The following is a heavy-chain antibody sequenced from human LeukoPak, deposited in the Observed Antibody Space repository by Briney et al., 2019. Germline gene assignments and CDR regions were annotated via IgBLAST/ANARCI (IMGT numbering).Heavy chain of an antibody. Sequence: GGSLRLSCAASGFTFDDYGMSWVRHAPGKGLGWVSGINWNGGSTGYADCVEGRFTISRDNAKYSLYLQMNSLRAQDTALYYCARVGYYGSGSYYTPDYWGQGTLVTVSS. CDR3: ARVGYYGSGSYYTPDY. CDR1: GFTFDDYG. J-gene: IGHJ4*02. D-gene: IGHD3-10*01. V-gene: IGHV3-20*04. CDR2: INWNGGST.